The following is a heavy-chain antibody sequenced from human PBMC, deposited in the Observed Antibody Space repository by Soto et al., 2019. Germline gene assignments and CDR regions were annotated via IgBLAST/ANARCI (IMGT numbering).Heavy chain of an antibody. V-gene: IGHV4-59*01. CDR3: ARDLWGYCGTDCYPLDV. CDR2: MYNTGST. CDR1: GGSISGYY. D-gene: IGHD2-21*02. Sequence: SETLSLTCTVSGGSISGYYWSWIRQPPGKGLKWIGYMYNTGSTVYNPSLKSRVTISVDTSKNQFSLKLNSVTSADTAVYYCARDLWGYCGTDCYPLDVWGQGTTVT. J-gene: IGHJ6*02.